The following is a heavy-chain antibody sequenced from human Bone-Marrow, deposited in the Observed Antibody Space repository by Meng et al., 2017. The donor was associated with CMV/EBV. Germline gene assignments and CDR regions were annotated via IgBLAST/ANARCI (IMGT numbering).Heavy chain of an antibody. D-gene: IGHD3-10*01. CDR1: GASINDHY. CDR3: ARGRVYYYGSGTYYPLDY. Sequence: SETLSLTCTVSGASINDHYLTWIRQPPGKGLEWIGYVQDTGNTNYNPSLKSRVTISLDTSKNQFSLKLSSVTAADTAVYYCARGRVYYYGSGTYYPLDYWGQGTLVTVSS. J-gene: IGHJ4*02. CDR2: VQDTGNT. V-gene: IGHV4-59*11.